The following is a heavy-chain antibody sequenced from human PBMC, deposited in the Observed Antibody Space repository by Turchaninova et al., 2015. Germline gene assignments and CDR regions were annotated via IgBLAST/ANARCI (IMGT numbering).Heavy chain of an antibody. V-gene: IGHV3-9*01. D-gene: IGHD6-19*01. J-gene: IGHJ4*02. CDR2: ISWSSGNI. CDR1: GFRFEDYA. Sequence: EVQLVESGGGLVQPGRSLRLSCAASGFRFEDYAMHWFRQGPGKGLEWFSGISWSSGNISYADAVKGRFTISRDNARNSLYLQMNSLRIEDTALYYCAKDEGQWLGIDYWGQGALVSVSS. CDR3: AKDEGQWLGIDY.